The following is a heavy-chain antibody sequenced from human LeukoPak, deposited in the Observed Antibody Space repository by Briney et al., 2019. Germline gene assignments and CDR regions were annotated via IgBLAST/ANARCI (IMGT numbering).Heavy chain of an antibody. D-gene: IGHD3-10*01. CDR1: GFTFSSYA. CDR2: ISYDGSNK. V-gene: IGHV3-30*04. Sequence: GRSLRLSCAASGFTFSSYAMHWVRQAPGKGLEWVAVISYDGSNKYYADSVKGRFTISRDNSKNTLYLQMNSLRAEDTAVYYCAREGYYASGSSFDFWGQGTLVTVSS. J-gene: IGHJ4*02. CDR3: AREGYYASGSSFDF.